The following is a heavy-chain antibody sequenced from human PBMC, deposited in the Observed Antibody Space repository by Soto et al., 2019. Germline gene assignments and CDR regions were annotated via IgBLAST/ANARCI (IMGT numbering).Heavy chain of an antibody. D-gene: IGHD4-4*01. V-gene: IGHV3-23*01. Sequence: EVQLLESGGGLVQPGGSLRLSCAASGFTFNAYAMTWVRQAPGRRLEWVSAIGGSGGNRYYAASVRGRFTISRDNSKDTVDLQMSSLSVEDTAVYYCARVASDYINSVDHWGQGILVTVSS. J-gene: IGHJ4*02. CDR1: GFTFNAYA. CDR2: IGGSGGNR. CDR3: ARVASDYINSVDH.